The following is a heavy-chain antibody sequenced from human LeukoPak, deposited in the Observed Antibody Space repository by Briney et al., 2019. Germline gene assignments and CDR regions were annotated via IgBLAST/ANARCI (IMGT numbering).Heavy chain of an antibody. J-gene: IGHJ4*02. D-gene: IGHD5-12*01. V-gene: IGHV3-23*01. CDR1: GFTFSNYA. CDR2: ISGSGHNT. Sequence: GGSLRLSCAASGFTFSNYAMSWVRQAPGKGLEWVSAISGSGHNTYHADSVKGRFTISRDNSENTLYLQMNSLRAEDTAIYYCAKTSRRDSAYDSPFDYWGQGTLVTVSS. CDR3: AKTSRRDSAYDSPFDY.